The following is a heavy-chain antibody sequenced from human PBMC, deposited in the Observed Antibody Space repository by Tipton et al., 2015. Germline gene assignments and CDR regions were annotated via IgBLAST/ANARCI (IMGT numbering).Heavy chain of an antibody. CDR3: ARENAYYYGMDV. Sequence: TLSLTCTVSGKSLSGFYWTWIRQPPGKGLAWIGYIRYSGGTNYKPSLRGRVGISLDMSKNQFSLKLRSVTAADTAMYFCARENAYYYGMDVWGQGTTVTVSS. CDR1: GKSLSGFY. CDR2: IRYSGGT. J-gene: IGHJ6*02. D-gene: IGHD1-1*01. V-gene: IGHV4-59*01.